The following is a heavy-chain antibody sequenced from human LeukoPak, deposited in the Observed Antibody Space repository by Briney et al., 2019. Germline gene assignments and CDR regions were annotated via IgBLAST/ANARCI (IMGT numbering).Heavy chain of an antibody. CDR3: ARDDCSSTSCYIGAFDI. CDR2: IYYSGST. D-gene: IGHD2-2*02. Sequence: SETLSLTCTVSGGSISSYYWSWIRQPPGKGLEGIGYIYYSGSTNYNPSLKSRVTISVDTSKNQFSLKLSSVTAADTAVYYCARDDCSSTSCYIGAFDIWGQGTMVTVSS. CDR1: GGSISSYY. V-gene: IGHV4-59*01. J-gene: IGHJ3*02.